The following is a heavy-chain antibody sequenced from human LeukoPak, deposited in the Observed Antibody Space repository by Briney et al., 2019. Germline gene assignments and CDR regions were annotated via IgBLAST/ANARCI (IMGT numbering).Heavy chain of an antibody. CDR1: GFTFSGYA. D-gene: IGHD6-13*01. Sequence: PGGSLRLSCAASGFTFSGYAMNWVRQAPGKGLEWVAFIRYDGSNKYYADSVKGRFTISRDNSKNTLYLQMNSLRAEDTAVYYCANLLPAAVSRGVDYWGQGTLVTVSS. CDR3: ANLLPAAVSRGVDY. CDR2: IRYDGSNK. V-gene: IGHV3-30*02. J-gene: IGHJ4*02.